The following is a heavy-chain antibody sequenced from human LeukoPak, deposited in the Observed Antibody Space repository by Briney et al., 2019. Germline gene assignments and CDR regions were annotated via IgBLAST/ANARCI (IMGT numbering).Heavy chain of an antibody. CDR2: IYYSGST. Sequence: SQTLSLTCTVSGGSISSGGYYWSWIRQHPGKGLEWIGYIYYSGSTYYNPSLKSRVTISVDTSKNQFSLKLSSVTAADTAVYYCARDRFRCGQRCMPSQRMGMDVWGQGTTVTVSS. CDR1: GGSISSGGYY. CDR3: ARDRFRCGQRCMPSQRMGMDV. J-gene: IGHJ6*02. V-gene: IGHV4-31*03. D-gene: IGHD2-8*01.